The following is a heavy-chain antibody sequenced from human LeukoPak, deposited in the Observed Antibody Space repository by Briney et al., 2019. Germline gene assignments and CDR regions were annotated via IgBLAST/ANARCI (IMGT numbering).Heavy chain of an antibody. J-gene: IGHJ4*02. Sequence: PGGSLRLSCAASGFTFSSYAMHWVRQVPGKGLEWVAVISYDGSNKYYADSVKGRFTISRDNSKNTLYLQMNSLRAEDTAVYYCAREASYDDALDYWGQGTLVTVSS. CDR1: GFTFSSYA. CDR2: ISYDGSNK. CDR3: AREASYDDALDY. V-gene: IGHV3-30-3*01. D-gene: IGHD5-18*01.